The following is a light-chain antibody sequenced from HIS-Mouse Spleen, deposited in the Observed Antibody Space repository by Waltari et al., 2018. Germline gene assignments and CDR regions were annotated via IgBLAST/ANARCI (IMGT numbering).Light chain of an antibody. CDR3: CSYAGSYTGV. CDR1: SSDVGGYTY. J-gene: IGLJ1*01. CDR2: DVS. V-gene: IGLV2-11*01. Sequence: QSALTQPRSVSGSPGQSVTISCTGTSSDVGGYTYVSWYQQHPGKAPKLMIYDVSKRPSCVPDRFSGSKYGNTASRTISWLQAEDEADYYCCSYAGSYTGVFGTGTKVTVL.